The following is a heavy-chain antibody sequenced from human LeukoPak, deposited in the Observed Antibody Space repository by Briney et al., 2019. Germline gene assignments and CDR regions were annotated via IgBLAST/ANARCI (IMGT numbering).Heavy chain of an antibody. CDR2: IRYDGSNK. V-gene: IGHV3-33*01. CDR3: ARGIYSDYGVPPLDI. Sequence: GGSLRLSCAASAFTFSRYGMHWVRQAPGKGLEWVTVIRYDGSNKYYADSVKGRFTISRDNSKYTLYLQMNSLRAEDTAVYYCARGIYSDYGVPPLDIWGQGTMVTVSS. J-gene: IGHJ3*02. D-gene: IGHD4-11*01. CDR1: AFTFSRYG.